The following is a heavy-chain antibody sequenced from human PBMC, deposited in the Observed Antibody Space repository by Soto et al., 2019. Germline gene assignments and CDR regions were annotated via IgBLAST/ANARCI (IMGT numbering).Heavy chain of an antibody. CDR2: ISSSGSTI. CDR3: AASIFYYGMDV. CDR1: GFPFRSYE. J-gene: IGHJ6*02. V-gene: IGHV3-48*03. Sequence: PGGSLRLSCAASGFPFRSYEMNWVRQAPGKGLEWVSYISSSGSTIYYADSVKGLFTISSDNAKNSLYLQMNSLRAEDTDVYYCAASIFYYGMDVWGQGTTVTVSS.